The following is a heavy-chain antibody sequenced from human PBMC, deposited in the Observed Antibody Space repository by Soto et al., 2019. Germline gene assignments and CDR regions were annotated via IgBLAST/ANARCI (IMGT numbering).Heavy chain of an antibody. CDR3: ARVYSSLDYGIDY. CDR2: ISYDGSNI. D-gene: IGHD6-6*01. CDR1: GFTFSSYS. Sequence: PGGSLRLSCAAAGFTFSSYSMHWVRQAPGKGLEWVAVISYDGSNIYYGDSVKGRFTISRDNSKNTLYLQTKSLRPEDTAVYYCARVYSSLDYGIDYWGQGTLVTVSS. V-gene: IGHV3-30-3*01. J-gene: IGHJ4*02.